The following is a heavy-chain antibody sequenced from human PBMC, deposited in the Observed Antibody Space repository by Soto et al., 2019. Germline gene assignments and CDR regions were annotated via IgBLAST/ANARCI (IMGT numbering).Heavy chain of an antibody. CDR3: ARESSGYDYYLDY. CDR2: ISSSGNTI. V-gene: IGHV3-11*01. D-gene: IGHD5-12*01. Sequence: SLRLSCAASGFTLSYYYMSWIRQAPGKGLEWVSYISSSGNTIYYADSVKGRFTISRDNAKNSLYLQMNSLRAEDTAVYYCARESSGYDYYLDYWCQGTQVTVSS. CDR1: GFTLSYYY. J-gene: IGHJ4*02.